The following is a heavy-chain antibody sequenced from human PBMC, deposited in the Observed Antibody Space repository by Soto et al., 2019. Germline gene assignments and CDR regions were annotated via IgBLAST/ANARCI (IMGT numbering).Heavy chain of an antibody. V-gene: IGHV2-5*02. J-gene: IGHJ3*01. CDR1: GFSLSADGVG. D-gene: IGHD2-2*01. CDR3: AHAYGGTSWPNDAFDV. Sequence: QITLKESGPPLVKPTQTLTLTCTFSGFSLSADGVGVGWIRQPPGKALEWLALIYWDDDKRYRPSLKSRLTITQDTSKNQVVLTMTHMDPVDTATYYCAHAYGGTSWPNDAFDVWGQGTVVTVSS. CDR2: IYWDDDK.